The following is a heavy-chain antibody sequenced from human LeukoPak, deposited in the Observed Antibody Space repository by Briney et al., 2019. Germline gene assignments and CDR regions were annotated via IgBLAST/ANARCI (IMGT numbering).Heavy chain of an antibody. D-gene: IGHD3-22*01. CDR2: IYYSGST. J-gene: IGHJ4*02. CDR1: GGSVSSGSYD. Sequence: SETLSLTCSVSGGSVSSGSYDWSWIRQPPGKGVERIGYIYYSGSTNYNPSLKSRVTISVDTSKNQLSLKLSSVTAADTPVYYCARVIGGGYFDYWGQGILVTVSS. CDR3: ARVIGGGYFDY. V-gene: IGHV4-61*01.